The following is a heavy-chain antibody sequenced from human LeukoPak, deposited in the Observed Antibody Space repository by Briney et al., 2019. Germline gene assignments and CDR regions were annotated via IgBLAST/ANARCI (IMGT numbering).Heavy chain of an antibody. D-gene: IGHD5-18*01. CDR2: ISGSGGST. CDR1: GFTFSSYA. J-gene: IGHJ4*02. Sequence: GGSLRLSCAASGFTFSSYAMSWVRQAPGKGLEWVSAISGSGGSTYYADSVKGRFTISRDNSKNTLYLQMNSLRAEDTAVYYCAKDLGYSYGYANPFDYWGQGTLVTVS. V-gene: IGHV3-23*01. CDR3: AKDLGYSYGYANPFDY.